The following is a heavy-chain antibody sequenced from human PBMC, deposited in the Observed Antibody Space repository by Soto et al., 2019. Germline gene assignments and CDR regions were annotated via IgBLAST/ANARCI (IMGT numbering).Heavy chain of an antibody. V-gene: IGHV4-4*02. CDR1: GGSISSSNW. D-gene: IGHD3-10*01. J-gene: IGHJ6*02. CDR3: ARVDLRGVRPPYYYYGMDV. Sequence: NPSETLSLTCAVSGGSISSSNWWSWVRQPPGKGLEWIGEIYHSGSTNYNPSLKSRVTISVDKSKNQFSLKLSSVTAADTAVYYCARVDLRGVRPPYYYYGMDVWGQGTTVTVSS. CDR2: IYHSGST.